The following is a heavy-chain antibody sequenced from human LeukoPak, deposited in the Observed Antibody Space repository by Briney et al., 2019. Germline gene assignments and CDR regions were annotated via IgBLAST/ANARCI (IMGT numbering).Heavy chain of an antibody. CDR3: ARDPVGGSTIFDS. CDR1: GDSVSSKSAA. CDR2: TYFRSKWYY. J-gene: IGHJ4*02. V-gene: IGHV6-1*01. Sequence: SQTPSLTCAISGDSVSSKSAAWNWIRQSPSRGLEWLARTYFRSKWYYDYALAVKGRITINPDTSKNQFSLQLNSVTPEDTAVYFCARDPVGGSTIFDSWGQGTLVTVSS. D-gene: IGHD1-26*01.